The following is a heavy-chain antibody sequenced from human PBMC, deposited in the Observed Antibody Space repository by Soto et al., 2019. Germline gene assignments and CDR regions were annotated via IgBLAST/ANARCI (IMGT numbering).Heavy chain of an antibody. CDR1: GGSISSDGYS. Sequence: SETLSLTCAVSGGSISSDGYSWSWIRQPPGKCLEWIGYIYHSGSTYYNPSLKSRVTISVDRSKNQFSLKLSSVTAADTAVYYCARGSDSSGSEDAFDIWGQGTMVTV. D-gene: IGHD3-22*01. CDR3: ARGSDSSGSEDAFDI. J-gene: IGHJ3*02. CDR2: IYHSGST. V-gene: IGHV4-30-2*01.